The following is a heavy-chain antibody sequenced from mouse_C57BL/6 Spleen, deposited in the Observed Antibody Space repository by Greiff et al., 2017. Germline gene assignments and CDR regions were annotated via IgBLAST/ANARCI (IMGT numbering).Heavy chain of an antibody. CDR2: IHPNSGST. Sequence: QVQLQQPGAELVKPGASVKLSCKASGYTFTSYWMHWVQQRPGQGLEWIGMIHPNSGSTNYNEKFQSKATLTIDKSSSTADMQLSSLTSEDSAVYYCATLTVPLAYWGQGTLVTVSA. J-gene: IGHJ3*01. CDR3: ATLTVPLAY. D-gene: IGHD1-1*01. CDR1: GYTFTSYW. V-gene: IGHV1-64*01.